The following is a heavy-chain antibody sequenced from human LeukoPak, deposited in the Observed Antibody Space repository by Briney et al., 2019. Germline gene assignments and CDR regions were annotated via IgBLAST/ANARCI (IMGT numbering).Heavy chain of an antibody. Sequence: PSETLSLTCTVSGGSISSGDYYWHWIRQPPGKGLEWIGYIYYSGSTYYNPSLKSRVTISVDTAKCQFSLKLSSVTAADTAVYYCARLRGYYFDYWGQGTLVTVSS. V-gene: IGHV4-30-4*08. CDR2: IYYSGST. CDR1: GGSISSGDYY. CDR3: ARLRGYYFDY. D-gene: IGHD3-16*01. J-gene: IGHJ4*02.